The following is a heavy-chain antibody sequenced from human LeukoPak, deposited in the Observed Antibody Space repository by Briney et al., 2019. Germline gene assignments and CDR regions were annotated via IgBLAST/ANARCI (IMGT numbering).Heavy chain of an antibody. Sequence: GGSLRLSCAASGFTVSSNYMSWVRQAPGKGLEWVSVIYSGGSTYYADSVKGRFTISRDNSKNTLYLQMNSLRAEDTAVYYCARAEYDGAFDIWGQGTMVTVSS. V-gene: IGHV3-66*01. CDR2: IYSGGST. CDR3: ARAEYDGAFDI. CDR1: GFTVSSNY. J-gene: IGHJ3*02. D-gene: IGHD3-16*01.